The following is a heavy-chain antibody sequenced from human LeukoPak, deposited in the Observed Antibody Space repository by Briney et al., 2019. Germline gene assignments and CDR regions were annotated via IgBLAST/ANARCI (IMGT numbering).Heavy chain of an antibody. CDR2: VHSNGNS. J-gene: IGHJ4*02. V-gene: IGHV4-39*01. CDR3: ARIRSDYFDY. D-gene: IGHD4-17*01. CDR1: GGSISSTNFY. Sequence: PSETLSLTCTVSGGSISSTNFYWGWIRQPPGKGLEWIGSVHSNGNSYYNPSLKSRVTISVDTSKNQFSLKLSSVTAADTAVYYCARIRSDYFDYWGQGTLVTVSS.